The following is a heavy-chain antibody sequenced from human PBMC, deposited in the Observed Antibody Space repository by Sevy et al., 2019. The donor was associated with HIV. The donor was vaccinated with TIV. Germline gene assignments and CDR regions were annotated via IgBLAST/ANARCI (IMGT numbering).Heavy chain of an antibody. J-gene: IGHJ5*02. CDR2: INPNSGGT. CDR1: GYTFTGYS. V-gene: IGHV1-2*02. D-gene: IGHD3-22*01. CDR3: ARVWNSDYYDSSGPNWFDP. Sequence: ASVKVSCKASGYTFTGYSMHWVRQAPGQGLEWMGWINPNSGGTNYAQKFQGRVTMTRDTSISTADLELSRLRFDDTAVYYCARVWNSDYYDSSGPNWFDPWGQGTLVTVSS.